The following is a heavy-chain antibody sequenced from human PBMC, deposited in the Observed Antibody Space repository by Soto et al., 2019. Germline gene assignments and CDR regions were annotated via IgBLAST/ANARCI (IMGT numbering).Heavy chain of an antibody. CDR3: GRPGIMITSGSNDAFHV. J-gene: IGHJ3*01. Sequence: SVKVSCKASGGTFSSYAISWVRQAPGQGLEWMGDIIPINGNTNYLQKFQGRVTFTRDTSTNTVDMELSSLTSDDTAMYYCGRPGIMITSGSNDAFHVWGQGTMVTVSS. CDR1: GGTFSSYA. D-gene: IGHD3-16*01. CDR2: IIPINGNT. V-gene: IGHV1-69*10.